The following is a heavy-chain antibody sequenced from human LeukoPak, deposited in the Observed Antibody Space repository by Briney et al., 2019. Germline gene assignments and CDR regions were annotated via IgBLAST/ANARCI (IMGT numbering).Heavy chain of an antibody. Sequence: GESLKISCKGSGYSFTSYWIGWVRQMPGKGLEWMGIIYPGDSDTRYSPSFQGQVTISADKSISTAYPQWSSLKASDTAMYYCARRDVNSYGNFDYWGQGTLVTVSS. J-gene: IGHJ4*02. CDR2: IYPGDSDT. CDR3: ARRDVNSYGNFDY. D-gene: IGHD5-18*01. CDR1: GYSFTSYW. V-gene: IGHV5-51*01.